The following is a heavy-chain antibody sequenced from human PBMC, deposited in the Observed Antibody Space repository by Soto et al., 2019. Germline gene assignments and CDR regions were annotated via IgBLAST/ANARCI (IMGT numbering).Heavy chain of an antibody. CDR3: ARSKLEIVVVYDY. CDR2: INAGNGNT. J-gene: IGHJ4*02. CDR1: GYTFTSYA. D-gene: IGHD3-22*01. Sequence: ASVKVSCKASGYTFTSYAMHWVRQAPRQRLEWMGWINAGNGNTKYSQKFQGRVTITRDTSASTAYMELSSLRSEDTAVYYCARSKLEIVVVYDYWGQGTLVTVSS. V-gene: IGHV1-3*01.